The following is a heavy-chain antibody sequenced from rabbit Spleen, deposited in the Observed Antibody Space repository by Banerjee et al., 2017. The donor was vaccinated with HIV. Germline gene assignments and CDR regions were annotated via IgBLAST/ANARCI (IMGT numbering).Heavy chain of an antibody. CDR1: GFDFSSGYD. J-gene: IGHJ4*01. D-gene: IGHD4-2*01. CDR3: ARSYTVYAGDDYAPYYFNF. Sequence: QSLEESGGDLVKPGGSLTLTCKASGFDFSSGYDMCWVRQAPGKGLEWIGYIDPIFGTTYYASWAKGRFTISKTSSTTVTLQMTSLTAADTATYFCARSYTVYAGDDYAPYYFNFWGPGTLVTVS. V-gene: IGHV1S40*01. CDR2: IDPIFGTT.